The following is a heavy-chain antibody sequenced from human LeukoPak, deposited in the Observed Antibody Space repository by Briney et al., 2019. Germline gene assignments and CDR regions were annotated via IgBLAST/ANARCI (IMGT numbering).Heavy chain of an antibody. CDR2: IYYSGST. CDR1: GDSISSSSYY. V-gene: IGHV4-39*01. Sequence: SETLSLTCTVSGDSISSSSYYWGWIRQPPGKGLEWIGSIYYSGSTYYNPSLKSRVTISVDTSKNQFSLKLSSVTAADTAVYYCARRDFSSSSFDYWGQGTLVTVSS. D-gene: IGHD6-6*01. CDR3: ARRDFSSSSFDY. J-gene: IGHJ4*02.